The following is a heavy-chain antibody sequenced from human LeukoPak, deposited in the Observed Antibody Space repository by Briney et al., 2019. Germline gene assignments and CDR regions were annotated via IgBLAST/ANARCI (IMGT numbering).Heavy chain of an antibody. J-gene: IGHJ6*03. Sequence: GASVTVSFKSSGYTLTIYGLSWVRQPPAQGLEWMGWISGDSGNTKYAQTLQGRLTMTTDTSTTTAYMELRSLRSNETAMYYCAIFPRAGPTSYYYYYMDVWGKGTTVTVSS. CDR1: GYTLTIYG. CDR3: AIFPRAGPTSYYYYYMDV. V-gene: IGHV1-18*01. CDR2: ISGDSGNT. D-gene: IGHD1-7*01.